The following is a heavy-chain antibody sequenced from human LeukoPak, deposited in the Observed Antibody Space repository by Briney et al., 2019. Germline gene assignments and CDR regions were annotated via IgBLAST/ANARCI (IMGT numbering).Heavy chain of an antibody. D-gene: IGHD2-15*01. CDR1: GFTFRNYW. CDR3: ARDRGGAESHGFDAFDL. V-gene: IGHV3-7*01. J-gene: IGHJ3*01. CDR2: PKQDGSEK. Sequence: GGSLRLLCAPSGFTFRNYWMNWVRQAPGKGLEWVANPKQDGSEKHYVDSVKGRFTISRDNAKNSLYLKMNSLRVDDTAVYYCARDRGGAESHGFDAFDLWGQGTIVTVSS.